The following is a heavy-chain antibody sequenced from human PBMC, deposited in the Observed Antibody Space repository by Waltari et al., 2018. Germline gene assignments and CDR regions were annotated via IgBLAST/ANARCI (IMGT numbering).Heavy chain of an antibody. D-gene: IGHD6-19*01. Sequence: EVQLVESGGGFVQPGGSVSLSCLGSGFTFGVFSMHWIRQAPGKGREWVAYISASRAAIYYAESVKGRFTISRDNAKNSLFLQMTNLGVEDTAVYYCATEPAPGAGINYWGQGILVTVSS. CDR1: GFTFGVFS. V-gene: IGHV3-48*01. J-gene: IGHJ4*02. CDR3: ATEPAPGAGINY. CDR2: ISASRAAI.